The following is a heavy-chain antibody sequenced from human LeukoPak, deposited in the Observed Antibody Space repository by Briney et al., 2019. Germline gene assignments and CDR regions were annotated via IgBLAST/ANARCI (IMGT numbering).Heavy chain of an antibody. CDR3: AKGRLGYCSGGSCANIDY. CDR1: GFTFSSYA. V-gene: IGHV3-23*01. J-gene: IGHJ4*02. Sequence: PGGSLRLSCAASGFTFSSYAMRWVRQAPGKGLEWVSAISGRGGSTYYADSEKGRFTISRDNSKNTLYLQMNSLSAEDTAVYYCAKGRLGYCSGGSCANIDYWGQGTLVTVSS. CDR2: ISGRGGST. D-gene: IGHD2-15*01.